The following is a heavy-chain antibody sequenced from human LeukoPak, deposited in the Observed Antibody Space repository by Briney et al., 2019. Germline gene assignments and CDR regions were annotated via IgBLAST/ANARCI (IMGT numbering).Heavy chain of an antibody. V-gene: IGHV3-23*01. CDR2: ISGSGGST. J-gene: IGHJ5*02. CDR1: GFTFSSYA. Sequence: GGSLRLSCAASGFTFSSYAMSWVRQAPGKGLEWVSAISGSGGSTYYADSVKGRFTVSRDNSKNTLYLQMNSLRAEDTAVYYCASVHYDFWSGYFSWGQGTLVTVSS. CDR3: ASVHYDFWSGYFS. D-gene: IGHD3-3*01.